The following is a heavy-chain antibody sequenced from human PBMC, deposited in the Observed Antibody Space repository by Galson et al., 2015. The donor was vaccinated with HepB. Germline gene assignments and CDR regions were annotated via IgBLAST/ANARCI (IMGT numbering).Heavy chain of an antibody. CDR1: GYTFTGYY. D-gene: IGHD6-13*01. J-gene: IGHJ4*02. V-gene: IGHV1-2*02. CDR3: ASYGIAAAGNFDY. Sequence: SVKVSCKASGYTFTGYYMHWVRQAPGQGLEWMGWINPNSGGTNYAQKFQGRVTMTRDTSISTAYMELSRLRSDDTAVYYCASYGIAAAGNFDYWGQGTLVTVSS. CDR2: INPNSGGT.